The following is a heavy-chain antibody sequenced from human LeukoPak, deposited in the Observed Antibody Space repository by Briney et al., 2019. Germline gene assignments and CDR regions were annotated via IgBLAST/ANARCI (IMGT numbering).Heavy chain of an antibody. Sequence: PGRSLRLSCAASGFTFSSYAMHWVRQAPGKGLEWVAVISYDGSNKYYADSVKGRFTISRDNSKNTLYLQMNSLRAEDTAVYYCAREEYYFDYWGQGTLVTVSS. CDR2: ISYDGSNK. D-gene: IGHD3-10*01. J-gene: IGHJ4*02. CDR1: GFTFSSYA. V-gene: IGHV3-30-3*01. CDR3: AREEYYFDY.